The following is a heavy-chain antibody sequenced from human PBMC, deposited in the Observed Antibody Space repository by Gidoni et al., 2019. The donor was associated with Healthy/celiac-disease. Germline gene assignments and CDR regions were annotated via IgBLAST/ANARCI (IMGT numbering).Heavy chain of an antibody. V-gene: IGHV3-23*01. CDR2: MSGRGGRK. Sequence: EVQLLESGGCLLQPGGSLSRSCAPSEFPFSSYARSWVRQAPGKGLEWGSAMSGRGGRKDYEDSVKGLFTISRDNSKNTLDRQMNSRRAEDTAVYYCAKDTYGSGSYPFGYWGQGTLVTVSS. J-gene: IGHJ4*02. D-gene: IGHD3-10*01. CDR3: AKDTYGSGSYPFGY. CDR1: EFPFSSYA.